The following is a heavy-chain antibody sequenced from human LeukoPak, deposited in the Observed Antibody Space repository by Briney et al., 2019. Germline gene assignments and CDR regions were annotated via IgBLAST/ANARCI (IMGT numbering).Heavy chain of an antibody. J-gene: IGHJ6*03. V-gene: IGHV4-59*01. CDR3: ARVGYSGYDWADYYYYMDV. CDR1: GGSISSYY. Sequence: SETLSLTCTVSGGSISSYYWSWIRQPPGKGLEWIGYIYYSGSTNYNPSLKSRVTISVDTSKSQFSLKLSSVTAADTAVYYCARVGYSGYDWADYYYYMDVWGKGTTVTVSS. CDR2: IYYSGST. D-gene: IGHD5-12*01.